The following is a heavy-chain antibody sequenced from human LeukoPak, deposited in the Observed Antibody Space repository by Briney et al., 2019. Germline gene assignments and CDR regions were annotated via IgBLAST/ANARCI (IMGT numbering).Heavy chain of an antibody. CDR2: IYDSGNT. V-gene: IGHV4-39*01. D-gene: IGHD2/OR15-2a*01. J-gene: IGHJ5*02. CDR1: GVSISSSPYY. CDR3: ARHDCDSSRCSVNWFDP. Sequence: SETLSLTCTVSGVSISSSPYYWGWLRQPPGKGVEWIGTIYDSGNTNYNPSLRSRLTISVDTSRNQFSLKLSSVTAADTAVYYCARHDCDSSRCSVNWFDPGGQGTLVTVS.